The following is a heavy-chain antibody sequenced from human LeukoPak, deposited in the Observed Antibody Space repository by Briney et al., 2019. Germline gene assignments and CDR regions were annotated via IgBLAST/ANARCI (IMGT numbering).Heavy chain of an antibody. CDR3: ARVALRTVVVTATSYYFDY. CDR2: IIPIFGTA. CDR1: GGTFSSYA. V-gene: IGHV1-69*13. D-gene: IGHD2-21*02. Sequence: SVKVSRKASGGTFSSYAISWVRQAPGQGLEWMGGIIPIFGTANYAQKFQGRVTITADESTSTAYMELSSLRSEDTAVYYCARVALRTVVVTATSYYFDYWGQGTLVTVSS. J-gene: IGHJ4*02.